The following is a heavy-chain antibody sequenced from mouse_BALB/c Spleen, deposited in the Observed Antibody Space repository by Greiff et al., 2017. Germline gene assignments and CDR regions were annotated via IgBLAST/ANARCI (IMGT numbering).Heavy chain of an antibody. D-gene: IGHD4-1*01. V-gene: IGHV1-80*01. J-gene: IGHJ4*01. CDR1: GYAFSSYW. Sequence: VKLQESGAELVRPGSSVKISCKASGYAFSSYWMNWVKQRPGQGLEWIGQIYPGDGDTNYNGKFKGKATLTADKSSSTAYMQLSSLTSEDSAVYFCARSGGGYYAMDYWGQGTSVTVSS. CDR3: ARSGGGYYAMDY. CDR2: IYPGDGDT.